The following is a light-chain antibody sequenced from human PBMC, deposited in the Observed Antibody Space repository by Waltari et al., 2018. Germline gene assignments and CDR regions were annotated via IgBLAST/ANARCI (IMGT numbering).Light chain of an antibody. V-gene: IGLV4-69*01. CDR3: QTWATGTWE. J-gene: IGLJ2*01. Sequence: QLVLTQSPSASASLGTSVKLTCTLSSGHSSYAIAWHQQQPDKGPRCLMKVQSDGTHNKMDGIPDRFSGSSSGAERYLTISSLQSEDEADYYCQTWATGTWEFGGGTKLTVL. CDR1: SGHSSYA. CDR2: VQSDGTH.